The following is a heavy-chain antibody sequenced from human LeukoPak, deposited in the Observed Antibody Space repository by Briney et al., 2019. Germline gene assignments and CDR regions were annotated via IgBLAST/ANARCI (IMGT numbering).Heavy chain of an antibody. Sequence: GGSLRLSCAASGFTVSNNYMSWVRQAPGKGLEWVSSIHFGGQTYYTASVKGRFTISRDNSKNTLYLQMNSLKVEDTALYYCARDATGGDYYESSRDDWGQGALVTVS. J-gene: IGHJ4*02. CDR1: GFTVSNNY. D-gene: IGHD3-22*01. CDR3: ARDATGGDYYESSRDD. CDR2: IHFGGQT. V-gene: IGHV3-66*01.